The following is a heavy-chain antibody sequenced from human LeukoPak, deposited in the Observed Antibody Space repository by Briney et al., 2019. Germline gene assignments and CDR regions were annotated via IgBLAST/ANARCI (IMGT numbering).Heavy chain of an antibody. CDR1: GVSLSGYY. CDR2: INHSGGT. Sequence: ASETLSLTCAVSGVSLSGYYWSWIRQPPGKGLEWIGEINHSGGTNYNPSLKSRVNISVDTSGNLVSLMLRSVTAADTAVYFCARTRCGRSDDRCYNHWGKGTLVTVSS. J-gene: IGHJ5*02. CDR3: ARTRCGRSDDRCYNH. D-gene: IGHD2-8*01. V-gene: IGHV4-34*01.